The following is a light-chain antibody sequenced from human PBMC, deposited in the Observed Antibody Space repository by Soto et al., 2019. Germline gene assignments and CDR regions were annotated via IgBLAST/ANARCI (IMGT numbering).Light chain of an antibody. J-gene: IGLJ2*01. V-gene: IGLV3-1*01. Sequence: YELTQPPSVSVSPGQTASITCSGQMLANKYACWYQQRAGQSPVLVIYQDTRRPSGIPGRFSGSKSGNTATLTISGTQAMDEADYYCQAFDSSTLVFGGGTKLTVL. CDR2: QDT. CDR1: MLANKY. CDR3: QAFDSSTLV.